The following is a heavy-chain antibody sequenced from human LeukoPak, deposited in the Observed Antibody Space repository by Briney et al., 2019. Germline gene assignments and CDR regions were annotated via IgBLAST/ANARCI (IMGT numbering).Heavy chain of an antibody. Sequence: PGGSLRLSCAASGFTFSSYWMHWVRQAPGKGLVWVSRINSDGSSTSYADSVKGRFTISRDNAKNSLYLQMNSLRAEDTAVYYCARDPYGDYVSSSFDYWGQGTLVTVSS. CDR2: INSDGSST. CDR3: ARDPYGDYVSSSFDY. J-gene: IGHJ4*02. D-gene: IGHD4-17*01. CDR1: GFTFSSYW. V-gene: IGHV3-74*01.